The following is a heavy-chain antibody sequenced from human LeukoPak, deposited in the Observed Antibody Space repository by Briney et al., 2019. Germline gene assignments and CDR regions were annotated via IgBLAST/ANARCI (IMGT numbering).Heavy chain of an antibody. CDR3: ARDTPAAPWYFDL. CDR1: GGSISSGSYH. J-gene: IGHJ2*01. V-gene: IGHV4-61*02. D-gene: IGHD2-2*01. Sequence: TRSLTCTVSGGSISSGSYHWSWIRQPAGKGLEWIGRIYTSGITNYNPSLKSRVTISVDPAKNQFPRKLSSVTAADTAVYYCARDTPAAPWYFDLWGRGTLVTVSS. CDR2: IYTSGIT.